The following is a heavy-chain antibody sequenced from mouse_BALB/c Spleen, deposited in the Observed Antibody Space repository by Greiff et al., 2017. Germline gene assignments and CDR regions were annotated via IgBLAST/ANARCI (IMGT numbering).Heavy chain of an antibody. CDR1: GFSLSTSGMG. CDR2: IWWDDTK. Sequence: QVTLKVSGPGILQPSQTLSLTCSFSGFSLSTSGMGVGWIRHPSGKGLNWLAHIWWDDTKRYNPALKSRLTISKDTSSNQVFLKIASVDTADTATYYCARTYYGYRGWFAYWGQGTLVTVSA. V-gene: IGHV8-8*01. D-gene: IGHD2-9*01. CDR3: ARTYYGYRGWFAY. J-gene: IGHJ3*01.